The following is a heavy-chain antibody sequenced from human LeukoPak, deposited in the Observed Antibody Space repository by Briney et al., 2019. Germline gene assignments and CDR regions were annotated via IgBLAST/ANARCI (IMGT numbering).Heavy chain of an antibody. CDR3: AKDSLAGYLRGYFDD. D-gene: IGHD3-9*01. CDR1: GFTFSTYG. V-gene: IGHV3-30*18. CDR2: ISYDGTNK. Sequence: PGGSLRLSCAASGFTFSTYGMHWVRQAPGRGLEWVAVISYDGTNKYYTDSVKGRFTISRDNSKNTLYLQMNSLRPEDTAVFYCAKDSLAGYLRGYFDDWGQGTQVTVPS. J-gene: IGHJ4*02.